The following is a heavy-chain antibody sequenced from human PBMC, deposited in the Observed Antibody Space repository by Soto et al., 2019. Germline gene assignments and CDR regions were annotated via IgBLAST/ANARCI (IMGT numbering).Heavy chain of an antibody. CDR3: ARVREYNWFDP. CDR2: IYYSGST. D-gene: IGHD3-3*01. V-gene: IGHV4-59*01. J-gene: IGHJ5*02. CDR1: GVSISSYY. Sequence: PSETLSLTCTVSGVSISSYYWSWIRQPPGKGLEWIGYIYYSGSTNYNPSLKSRVTISVDTSKNQFSLKLSSVTAADTAVYYCARVREYNWFDPWGQGTLVTVSS.